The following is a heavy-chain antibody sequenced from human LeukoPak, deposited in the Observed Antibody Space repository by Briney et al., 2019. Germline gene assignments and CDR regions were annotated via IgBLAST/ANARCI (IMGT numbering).Heavy chain of an antibody. D-gene: IGHD3-3*01. CDR1: GGSFSGYY. CDR2: INHSGST. Sequence: SETLSLTCAVYGGSFSGYYWSWIRQPPGKGLGWIGEINHSGSTNYNPSLKSRVTISVDTSKNQFSLKLSSVTAADTAVYYCARGHGLTIFGVVIIGRSGYYFDYWGQGTLVTVSS. CDR3: ARGHGLTIFGVVIIGRSGYYFDY. V-gene: IGHV4-34*01. J-gene: IGHJ4*02.